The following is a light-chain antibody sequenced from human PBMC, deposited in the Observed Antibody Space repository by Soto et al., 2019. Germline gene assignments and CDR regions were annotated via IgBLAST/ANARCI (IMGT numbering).Light chain of an antibody. CDR2: GAF. CDR1: QSVNSN. J-gene: IGKJ1*01. CDR3: QQYNTWPRT. V-gene: IGKV3D-15*01. Sequence: EIVMTQSPATLSVSPGERATLSCRASQSVNSNLAWYQQRPGQAPSLLIYGAFNRAPNISARFSGSGSGTEFTLTLTSLQSEDVAIYYCQQYNTWPRTFGQGTKVEIK.